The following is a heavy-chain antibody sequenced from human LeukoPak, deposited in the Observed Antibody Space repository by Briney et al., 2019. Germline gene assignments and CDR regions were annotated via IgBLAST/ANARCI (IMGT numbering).Heavy chain of an antibody. D-gene: IGHD3-10*01. CDR1: DTSINTYY. CDR3: AKVAKYYYGPETYFFFEN. CDR2: MYATGTT. Sequence: PSETLSLTCTVSDTSINTYYWSWIRQPAGKGLEWIGHMYATGTTNYNPSLKSRVSMSIDTSKNQISLNLRSVTAADTAVYYCAKVAKYYYGPETYFFFENWGQGTLVTVSS. J-gene: IGHJ4*02. V-gene: IGHV4-4*07.